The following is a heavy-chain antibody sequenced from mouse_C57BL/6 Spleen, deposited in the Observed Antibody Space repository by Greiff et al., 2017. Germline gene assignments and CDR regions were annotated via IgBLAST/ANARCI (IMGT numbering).Heavy chain of an antibody. Sequence: QVHVKQPGAELVKPGASVKMSCKASGYTFISYWITWVKQRPGQGLEWIGDIYPGSGRTNYNEKFKSKATLTVDTSSSTAYMQLSSLTSEDSAVYYCARGGMVTTKDYWGQGTTLTVSS. J-gene: IGHJ2*01. CDR1: GYTFISYW. V-gene: IGHV1-55*01. D-gene: IGHD2-2*01. CDR2: IYPGSGRT. CDR3: ARGGMVTTKDY.